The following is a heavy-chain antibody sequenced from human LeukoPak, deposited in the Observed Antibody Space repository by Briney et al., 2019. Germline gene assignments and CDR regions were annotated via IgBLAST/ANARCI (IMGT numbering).Heavy chain of an antibody. D-gene: IGHD1-26*01. CDR1: GGSFSGYY. CDR2: IYHSGST. J-gene: IGHJ4*02. V-gene: IGHV4-34*01. Sequence: PSETLSLTCAVYGGSFSGYYWSWIRQPPGKGLEWIGSIYHSGSTYYNPSLKSRVTISVDTSKNQFSLKLSSVTAADTAFYYCARRGSYYNLDYWGQGTLVTVSS. CDR3: ARRGSYYNLDY.